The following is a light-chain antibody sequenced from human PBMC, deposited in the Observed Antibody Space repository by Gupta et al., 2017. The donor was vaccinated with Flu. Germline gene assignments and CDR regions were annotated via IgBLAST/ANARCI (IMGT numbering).Light chain of an antibody. V-gene: IGKV4-1*01. J-gene: IGKJ3*01. CDR2: WAS. Sequence: DLVLTQSPDSLAVSLGERDTINCKSSQSGFYSSTNKNYLAWYQQKPGQPPKLLIYWASIRESGVPDRFSGSGSGTDFTLTIISRQAEDVAVYYCHQYYTTPSAFGHGTKVDI. CDR3: HQYYTTPSA. CDR1: QSGFYSSTNKNY.